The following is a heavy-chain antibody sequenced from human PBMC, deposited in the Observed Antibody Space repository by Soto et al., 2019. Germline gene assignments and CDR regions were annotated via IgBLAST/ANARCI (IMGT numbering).Heavy chain of an antibody. D-gene: IGHD1-26*01. Sequence: EVPLVESGGGLVKPGGSLRLSCTASGFTFSTYNMNWVRQAPGKGLEWVSSISSSSNYADSVKGRFTISRDNAKNSLYLQMNSLRAEDTAVYYCARDHLSGRWFDPWGQGTLVTVSS. CDR2: ISSSS. CDR1: GFTFSTYN. V-gene: IGHV3-21*01. J-gene: IGHJ5*02. CDR3: ARDHLSGRWFDP.